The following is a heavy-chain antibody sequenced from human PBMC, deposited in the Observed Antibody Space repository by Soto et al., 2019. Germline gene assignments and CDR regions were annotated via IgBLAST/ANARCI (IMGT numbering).Heavy chain of an antibody. J-gene: IGHJ4*02. CDR3: AKDLSSNGLGCGH. CDR2: TRFDGSTE. Sequence: GGSLRLSCAASGFTFSSYAMHWVRQAPGKGLEWVAVTRFDGSTEYSADSERGRFTVSRDISRNTFFLQLTNLRPDDTAMYYCAKDLSSNGLGCGHWGQGALVTVSS. CDR1: GFTFSSYA. V-gene: IGHV3-30*04. D-gene: IGHD2-21*01.